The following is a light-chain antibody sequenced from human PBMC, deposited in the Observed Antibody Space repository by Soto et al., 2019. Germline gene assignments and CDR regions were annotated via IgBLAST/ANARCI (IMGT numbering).Light chain of an antibody. J-gene: IGKJ4*01. Sequence: EIVLTQSPATLSLSPGERATLSCRASQSVNSYLVWFQQKPGQAPRLLIYDASTRATGIPARFSGSGSGTDFTLTISSLEPEDFAVYYCQQRINWPLTFGGGTKVEIK. CDR3: QQRINWPLT. CDR2: DAS. V-gene: IGKV3-11*01. CDR1: QSVNSY.